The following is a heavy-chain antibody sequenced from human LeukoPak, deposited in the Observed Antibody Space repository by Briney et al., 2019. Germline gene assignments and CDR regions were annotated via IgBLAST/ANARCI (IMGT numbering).Heavy chain of an antibody. CDR2: IYPGNSET. V-gene: IGHV5-51*01. Sequence: VETLKISCKSSGYRFTNYWIGWVRQMPGKGLEWMGIIYPGNSETRYSPSLQGQVTISADKSISTAYLQWSSLKASDTAMYYCARIWGGNFDYWGQGTLVTVSS. J-gene: IGHJ4*02. CDR1: GYRFTNYW. D-gene: IGHD3-10*01. CDR3: ARIWGGNFDY.